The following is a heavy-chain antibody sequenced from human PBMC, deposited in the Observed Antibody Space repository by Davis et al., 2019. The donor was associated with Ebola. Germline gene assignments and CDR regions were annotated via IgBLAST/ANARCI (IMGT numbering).Heavy chain of an antibody. Sequence: GESLKISCTASGFTFSSYAMNWVRQAPGKGLEWVSVLSGSGDSTYYADSVKRRFTISRDNAKNSLYLQMNSLRAEDTAVYYCARDLGPFIPTGWGQGTLVTVSS. J-gene: IGHJ4*02. V-gene: IGHV3-23*01. CDR3: ARDLGPFIPTG. CDR2: LSGSGDST. D-gene: IGHD3-16*01. CDR1: GFTFSSYA.